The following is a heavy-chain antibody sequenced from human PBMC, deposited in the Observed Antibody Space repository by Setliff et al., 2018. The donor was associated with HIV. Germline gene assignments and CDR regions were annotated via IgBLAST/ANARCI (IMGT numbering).Heavy chain of an antibody. V-gene: IGHV3-23*01. CDR3: ARVVGYSGYDFGYMDV. J-gene: IGHJ6*03. CDR2: ISGSGTTT. CDR1: GFTFSTYA. D-gene: IGHD5-12*01. Sequence: PGGSLRLSCAASGFTFSTYAMSWVRQAPGKGLEWVSVISGSGTTTYYADSVKGRFTISRDNAKNSLYLQMNSLRVEDTAVYYCARVVGYSGYDFGYMDVWGKGTTVTVSS.